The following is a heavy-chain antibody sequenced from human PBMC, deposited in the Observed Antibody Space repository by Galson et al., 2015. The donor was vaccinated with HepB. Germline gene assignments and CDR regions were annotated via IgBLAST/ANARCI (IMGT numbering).Heavy chain of an antibody. Sequence: LRLSCAASGFTFSSYAMSWVRQAPGKGLEWVSAISGSGGSTYYADSVKGRFTISRDNSKNTLYLQMNSLRAEDTAVYYCAKDRYYYDSSGWPTPPPDAFDIWGQGTMVTVSS. CDR2: ISGSGGST. CDR1: GFTFSSYA. V-gene: IGHV3-23*01. D-gene: IGHD3-22*01. J-gene: IGHJ3*02. CDR3: AKDRYYYDSSGWPTPPPDAFDI.